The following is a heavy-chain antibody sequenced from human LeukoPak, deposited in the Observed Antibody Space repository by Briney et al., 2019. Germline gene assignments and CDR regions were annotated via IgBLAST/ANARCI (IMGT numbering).Heavy chain of an antibody. D-gene: IGHD2-2*01. Sequence: ASVKVSCKVSGYTLTELSMHWVRQAPGKGLEWMGGFDPEDGETIYAQKFQGRVTMTEDTSTDTAYMELSSLRSEDTAVYYCATERLGYCSSTSCLYFDYWGQGTLVTVSS. CDR3: ATERLGYCSSTSCLYFDY. V-gene: IGHV1-24*01. CDR1: GYTLTELS. J-gene: IGHJ4*02. CDR2: FDPEDGET.